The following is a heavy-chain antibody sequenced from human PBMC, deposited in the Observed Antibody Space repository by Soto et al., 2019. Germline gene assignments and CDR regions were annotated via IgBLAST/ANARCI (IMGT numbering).Heavy chain of an antibody. V-gene: IGHV4-30-4*01. CDR3: ARADSSGYSYFDY. CDR2: IYYSGST. D-gene: IGHD3-22*01. Sequence: PSETLSLTCTVSNGSISSGNYYWSWIRQPPGTDLEWIGYIYYSGSTYYNPSLESRVAISVDASKNQFFLRLSSVTAADTAVYYCARADSSGYSYFDYWGQGSLVTVSS. CDR1: NGSISSGNYY. J-gene: IGHJ4*02.